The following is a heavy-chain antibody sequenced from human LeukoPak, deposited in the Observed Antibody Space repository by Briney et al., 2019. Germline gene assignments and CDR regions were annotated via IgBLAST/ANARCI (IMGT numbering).Heavy chain of an antibody. CDR1: GFVFSSYS. V-gene: IGHV3-21*01. Sequence: GGSLRLSCEGSGFVFSSYSMNWVRQSPGKGLEWVSSITSSSSYIYYADSVKGRFTNSRDNAKNSLYLQMNSLRAEDTAVYYCVRDGHDSSGYYWAWSFDLWGRGTLVTVSS. CDR3: VRDGHDSSGYYWAWSFDL. D-gene: IGHD3-22*01. CDR2: ITSSSSYI. J-gene: IGHJ2*01.